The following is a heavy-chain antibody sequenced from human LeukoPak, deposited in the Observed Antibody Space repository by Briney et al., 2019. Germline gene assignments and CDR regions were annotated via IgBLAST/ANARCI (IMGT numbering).Heavy chain of an antibody. CDR1: GGSISSYY. J-gene: IGHJ6*03. V-gene: IGHV4-59*08. Sequence: PSETLSLTCTVSGGSISSYYWSWIRQPPGKGLEWIGYIYYSGSTNYNPSPKSRVTISVDTSKNQFSLKLSPVTAADTAVYYCASGFWSGSAYYYYYYYMDVWGKGTTVTVSS. D-gene: IGHD3-3*01. CDR3: ASGFWSGSAYYYYYYYMDV. CDR2: IYYSGST.